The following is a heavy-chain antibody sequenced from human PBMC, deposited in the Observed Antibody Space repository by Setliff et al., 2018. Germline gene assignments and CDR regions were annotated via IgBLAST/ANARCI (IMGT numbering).Heavy chain of an antibody. CDR1: GGSFSGYY. J-gene: IGHJ5*02. V-gene: IGHV4-34*01. Sequence: NPSETLSLTCAVYGGSFSGYYWNWIRQAPGKGLEWIGEINHRGTTSYTPSLKGRVTISVDTSMNLFSLKLSSVTAADTAVYFCARGPRFDYESPTYRRRFDPWGQGTAVTVSS. D-gene: IGHD3-22*01. CDR2: INHRGTT. CDR3: ARGPRFDYESPTYRRRFDP.